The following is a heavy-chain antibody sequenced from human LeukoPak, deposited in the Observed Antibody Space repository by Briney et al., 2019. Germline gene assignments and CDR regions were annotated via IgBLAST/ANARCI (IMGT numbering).Heavy chain of an antibody. D-gene: IGHD3-10*01. J-gene: IGHJ3*02. CDR2: IIITSREI. Sequence: GGSLRLSCAASGFTFSSYSMNWVRQAPGKGLEWVSYIIITSREIYYGDSVKGRFTISTDNAKNSVYLQMNSLRDEDTAVYYCARDRAYAFDNWGQGTMVTVLS. V-gene: IGHV3-48*02. CDR1: GFTFSSYS. CDR3: ARDRAYAFDN.